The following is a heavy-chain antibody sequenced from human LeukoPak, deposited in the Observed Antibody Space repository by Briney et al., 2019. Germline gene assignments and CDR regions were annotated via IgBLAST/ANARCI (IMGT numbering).Heavy chain of an antibody. CDR1: GYTFTSYY. Sequence: ASVKVSCKASGYTFTSYYMHWVRQAPGQGLEWMGIINPSGGSTPHAQKFQGRVTMTRDTSTSTVYMELNNLRSEDTAVYYCAREVDTAMDDAFDIWGQGTMVTVSS. CDR2: INPSGGST. J-gene: IGHJ3*02. D-gene: IGHD5-18*01. V-gene: IGHV1-46*01. CDR3: AREVDTAMDDAFDI.